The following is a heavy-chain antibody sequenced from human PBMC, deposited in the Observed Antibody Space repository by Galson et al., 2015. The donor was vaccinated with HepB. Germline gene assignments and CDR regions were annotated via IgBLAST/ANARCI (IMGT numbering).Heavy chain of an antibody. CDR3: ARGYSDYGGAYDY. D-gene: IGHD4-23*01. Sequence: SVKVSCKASGYTFSGHYMHWVRQAPGQGLEWIGRINLNSGGANYAQRFQVRGAVTRDTSTRTVYMGLNRLRSDDMAVYYCARGYSDYGGAYDYWGQGTLITVSS. CDR1: GYTFSGHY. J-gene: IGHJ4*02. V-gene: IGHV1-2*06. CDR2: INLNSGGA.